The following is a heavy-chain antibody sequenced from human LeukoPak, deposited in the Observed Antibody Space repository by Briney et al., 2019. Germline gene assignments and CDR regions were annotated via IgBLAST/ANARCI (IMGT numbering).Heavy chain of an antibody. CDR1: GYTFTSYG. CDR2: IIPILGIA. D-gene: IGHD6-13*01. V-gene: IGHV1-69*04. Sequence: GASVKVSCKASGYTFTSYGISWVRQAPGQGLEWMGRIIPILGIANYAQKFQGRVTITADKSTSTAYMELSSLRSEDTAVYYCASLGAAAGTEYYFDYWGQGTLVTVSS. J-gene: IGHJ4*02. CDR3: ASLGAAAGTEYYFDY.